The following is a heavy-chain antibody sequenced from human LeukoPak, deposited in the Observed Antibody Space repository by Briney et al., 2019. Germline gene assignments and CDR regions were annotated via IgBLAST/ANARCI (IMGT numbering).Heavy chain of an antibody. Sequence: GGSLRLSCAASGFTFSSYSMNWVRQAPGKGLEWVSHITASGTAMFYADSVKGRFTIFRDNAKNSLYLQMNSLRDEDTAVYYCASSGSYRFDYWGQGTLVTVSS. CDR3: ASSGSYRFDY. V-gene: IGHV3-48*02. CDR2: ITASGTAM. J-gene: IGHJ4*02. CDR1: GFTFSSYS. D-gene: IGHD1-26*01.